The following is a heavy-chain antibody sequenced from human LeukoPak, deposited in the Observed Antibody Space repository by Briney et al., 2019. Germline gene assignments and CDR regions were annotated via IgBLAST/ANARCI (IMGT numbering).Heavy chain of an antibody. CDR1: GGSISSGDYY. J-gene: IGHJ3*02. Sequence: PSQTLSLTCTVSGGSISSGDYYWSWIRQRPGKGLEWIGYIYYSGSTYYNPSLKSRVTISVDTSKNQFSLKLSSVTAADTAVYYCARVPLRRSVFDIWGQGTMVTVSS. D-gene: IGHD3-3*01. CDR3: ARVPLRRSVFDI. CDR2: IYYSGST. V-gene: IGHV4-30-4*01.